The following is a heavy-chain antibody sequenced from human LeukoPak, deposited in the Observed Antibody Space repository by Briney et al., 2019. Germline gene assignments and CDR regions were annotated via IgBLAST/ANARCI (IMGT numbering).Heavy chain of an antibody. CDR2: INAGNGNT. CDR3: ARDLIGVAAAGSGDFQH. CDR1: GHTFTSFA. J-gene: IGHJ1*01. D-gene: IGHD6-13*01. V-gene: IGHV1-3*01. Sequence: ASVKVSCKASGHTFTSFAMHWVRQAPGQRLEWMGWINAGNGNTKYSQKFQGRVTITADESTSTAYMELSSLRSEDTAVYYCARDLIGVAAAGSGDFQHWGQGTLVTVSS.